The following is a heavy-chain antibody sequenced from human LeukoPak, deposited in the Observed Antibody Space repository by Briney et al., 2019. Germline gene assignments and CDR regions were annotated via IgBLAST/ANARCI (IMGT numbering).Heavy chain of an antibody. D-gene: IGHD2-8*02. CDR1: GYTFTSYY. V-gene: IGHV1-46*01. CDR3: AREESGGYFDY. J-gene: IGHJ4*02. Sequence: GASVKVSCKASGYTFTSYYMHWVRQAPGQGLEWMGIISPGGESASYALKFRGRVTMTRDTSTTTVYMELSSLRSEDTAVYYCAREESGGYFDYWGQGTLVTVSS. CDR2: ISPGGESA.